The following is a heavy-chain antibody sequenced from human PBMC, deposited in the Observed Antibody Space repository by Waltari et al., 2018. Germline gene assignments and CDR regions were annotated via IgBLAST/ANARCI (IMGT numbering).Heavy chain of an antibody. Sequence: QVQLQQWGAGLLKPSETLSLTCAVYGGSFSGYYWSWIRQPPGKGLEWIGEINQSGSTNYNPALKSRVTISVDTSKNQFSLKLSSVTAADTAVYYCARGQLRYFSYWGQGTLVTVSS. D-gene: IGHD3-9*01. V-gene: IGHV4-34*01. CDR1: GGSFSGYY. CDR2: INQSGST. CDR3: ARGQLRYFSY. J-gene: IGHJ4*02.